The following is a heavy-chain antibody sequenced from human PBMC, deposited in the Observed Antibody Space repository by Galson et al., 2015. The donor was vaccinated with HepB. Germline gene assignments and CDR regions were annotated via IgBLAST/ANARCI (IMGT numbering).Heavy chain of an antibody. J-gene: IGHJ4*02. CDR3: ARGNYHGYSSAWYGGVFDF. Sequence: SLRLSCAASGFTVSSYDMHWVRQVAGKGLEWVSAIGTRGDAYYVDSVKGRFTFSRENAKNSLYLQMNSLRAGDTAVYYCARGNYHGYSSAWYGGVFDFWGQGIVVTVSS. CDR1: GFTVSSYD. CDR2: IGTRGDA. V-gene: IGHV3-13*01. D-gene: IGHD6-13*01.